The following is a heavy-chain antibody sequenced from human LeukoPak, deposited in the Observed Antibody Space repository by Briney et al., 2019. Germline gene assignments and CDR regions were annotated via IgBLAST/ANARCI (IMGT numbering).Heavy chain of an antibody. D-gene: IGHD3-10*01. J-gene: IGHJ5*02. V-gene: IGHV4-39*01. CDR3: ARPGRLLWFGELLHNWFDP. CDR2: IYYSGST. Sequence: PSETLSLTCTVSGGSISSSSYYWGWIRQPPGKGLEWIGSIYYSGSTYYNPSLKSRVTISVDTSKNQFSLKLSSVTAADTAVYYCARPGRLLWFGELLHNWFDPWGQGTLVTVSS. CDR1: GGSISSSSYY.